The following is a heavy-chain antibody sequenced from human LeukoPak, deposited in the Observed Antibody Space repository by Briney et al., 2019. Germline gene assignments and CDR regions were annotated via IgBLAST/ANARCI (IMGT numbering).Heavy chain of an antibody. J-gene: IGHJ4*02. D-gene: IGHD5-12*01. Sequence: ASVKVSCKASGGTFSSYAISWVRQAPGQGLEWMGRIIPILGIANYAQKFQGRVTITADKSTSTAYMELSSLRSEDTAVYYCATEMATTWRGYWGQGTLVTVSS. CDR2: IIPILGIA. V-gene: IGHV1-69*04. CDR3: ATEMATTWRGY. CDR1: GGTFSSYA.